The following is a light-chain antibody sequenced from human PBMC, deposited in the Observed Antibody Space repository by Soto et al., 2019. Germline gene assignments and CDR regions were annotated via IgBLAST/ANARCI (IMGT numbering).Light chain of an antibody. Sequence: EIVLTQSPGTLSLSPGERATLSCRASQSINSRYLAWYQQKPGPAPRLLIYGASSRATGIPDRFSGSGSGTDFTLTISRLEPEDFAVYYCQQFGSSPGFTFGPGTIVDIK. V-gene: IGKV3-20*01. CDR2: GAS. CDR1: QSINSRY. J-gene: IGKJ3*01. CDR3: QQFGSSPGFT.